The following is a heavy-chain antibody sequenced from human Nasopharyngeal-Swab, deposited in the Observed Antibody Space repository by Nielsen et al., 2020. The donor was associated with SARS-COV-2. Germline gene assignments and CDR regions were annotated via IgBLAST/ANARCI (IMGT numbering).Heavy chain of an antibody. CDR1: GFTFSSYA. D-gene: IGHD6-13*01. J-gene: IGHJ4*02. Sequence: GGSLRLSCAASGFTFSSYAMHWVRQAPGKGLEWVAVISYDGSNKYYADSVKGRFTISRDNSKNTLYLQMNSLRVEDTAVYYCARDLFHSSSWYEDYWGQGTLVTVSS. CDR3: ARDLFHSSSWYEDY. CDR2: ISYDGSNK. V-gene: IGHV3-30*04.